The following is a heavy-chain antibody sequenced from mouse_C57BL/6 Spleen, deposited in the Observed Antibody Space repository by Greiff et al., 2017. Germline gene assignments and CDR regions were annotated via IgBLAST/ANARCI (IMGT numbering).Heavy chain of an antibody. J-gene: IGHJ1*03. CDR3: ARNFAPHWYFDV. V-gene: IGHV2-9-1*01. Sequence: VQLQESGPGLVAPSPSLSITCTVSGFSLTSYAINWVSQTPGKGLEWLGVIWTGDGTNYNSAHKTRQSNSKDNSKSQVFLKMNRLQTSDTARYYCARNFAPHWYFDVWGTGTTVTVSS. D-gene: IGHD6-1*01. CDR1: GFSLTSYA. CDR2: IWTGDGT.